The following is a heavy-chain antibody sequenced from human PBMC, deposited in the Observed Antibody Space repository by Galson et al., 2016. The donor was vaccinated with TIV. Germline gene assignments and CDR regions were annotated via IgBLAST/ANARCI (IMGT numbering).Heavy chain of an antibody. Sequence: SLRLSCAASGFTFYNYWMSRVRQAPGKGLEWVASIEGDGRDKDYVDSVKGRFTISRDNAKNSLYLQMNSLRPEDTAVYYCARVRWDVIVVPAATLNNWFDPWGQGTLVIVSS. CDR2: IEGDGRDK. CDR1: GFTFYNYW. CDR3: ARVRWDVIVVPAATLNNWFDP. V-gene: IGHV3-7*01. J-gene: IGHJ5*02. D-gene: IGHD2-2*01.